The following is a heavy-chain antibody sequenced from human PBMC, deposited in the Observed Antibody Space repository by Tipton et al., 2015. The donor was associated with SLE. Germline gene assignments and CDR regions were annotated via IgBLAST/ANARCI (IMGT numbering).Heavy chain of an antibody. CDR1: GFTFSSYW. V-gene: IGHV3-74*01. Sequence: SLRLSCAASGFTFSSYWMHWVRQAPGKGLVWVSRINSDGSSTSYADSVKGRFTISRDNAKNTLYLQMNSLRAEDTAVYYCARASGTWDYFDYWGQGTLVTVSS. J-gene: IGHJ4*02. D-gene: IGHD6-13*01. CDR3: ARASGTWDYFDY. CDR2: INSDGSST.